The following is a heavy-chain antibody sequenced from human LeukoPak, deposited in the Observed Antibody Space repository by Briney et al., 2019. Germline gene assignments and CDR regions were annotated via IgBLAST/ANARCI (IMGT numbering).Heavy chain of an antibody. CDR1: GFIFNDHG. CDR3: ARGDFYYYMDV. J-gene: IGHJ6*03. V-gene: IGHV3-20*04. Sequence: PGGSLRLSCAASGFIFNDHGMSWVRQGPGKGLEWVSGISWNGGNTNYADSVKGRFTISRDNAKNSLYLQMNSLRAEDTALYYCARGDFYYYMDVWGKGTTVTVSS. CDR2: ISWNGGNT.